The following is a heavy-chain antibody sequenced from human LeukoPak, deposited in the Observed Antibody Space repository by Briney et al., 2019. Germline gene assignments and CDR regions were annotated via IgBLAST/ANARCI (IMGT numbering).Heavy chain of an antibody. J-gene: IGHJ6*02. Sequence: GESLKISCKGSGYSFTSYWIGWVHQMPGKGLEWMGIIYPGDSDTRYSPSFQGQVTISADKSISTAYLQWSSLKASDTAMYYCARHLADWGFYYYGMDVWGQGTTVTVSS. D-gene: IGHD3/OR15-3a*01. V-gene: IGHV5-51*07. CDR3: ARHLADWGFYYYGMDV. CDR2: IYPGDSDT. CDR1: GYSFTSYW.